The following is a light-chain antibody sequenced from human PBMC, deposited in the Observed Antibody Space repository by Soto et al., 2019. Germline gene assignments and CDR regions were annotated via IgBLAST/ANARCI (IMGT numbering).Light chain of an antibody. Sequence: QSALTQPPSVSGSPGQSVTISCTGTSSDVGSHNHVSWYQQPPGTAPKLMIYEVSNRPSGIPDRFSGSKSGNTASLIISGLQAEDEADYYCSSFTSTSTWVFGGGTKPPS. J-gene: IGLJ3*02. CDR1: SSDVGSHNH. CDR3: SSFTSTSTWV. V-gene: IGLV2-18*02. CDR2: EVS.